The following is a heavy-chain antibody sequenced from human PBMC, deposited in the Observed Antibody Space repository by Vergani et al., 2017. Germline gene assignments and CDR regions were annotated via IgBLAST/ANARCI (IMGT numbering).Heavy chain of an antibody. CDR3: AAATYYDILTGYSFDY. V-gene: IGHV3-23*01. Sequence: EVQLLESGGGLVQPGGSLRLSCAASGFTFSSYAISWVRQAPGKGLEWVSAISGSGGSTYYADSVKGRFTISRDNSKNTLYLQMNSLRAEDTAVYYCAAATYYDILTGYSFDYWGQGTLVTVSS. CDR2: ISGSGGST. J-gene: IGHJ4*02. CDR1: GFTFSSYA. D-gene: IGHD3-9*01.